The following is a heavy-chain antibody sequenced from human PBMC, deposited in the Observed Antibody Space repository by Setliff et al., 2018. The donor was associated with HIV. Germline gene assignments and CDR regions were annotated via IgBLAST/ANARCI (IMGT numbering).Heavy chain of an antibody. V-gene: IGHV4-61*09. J-gene: IGHJ5*02. CDR3: AKRTFGSGRLDP. CDR1: GDSISSGSYY. Sequence: NPSETLSLTCSVSGDSISSGSYYWSWIRLPAGKGLEWIGQIHTTGSTNYNPSLKSRVTISMDPSKNQFSLNLNSVTATDTAVYYCAKRTFGSGRLDPWGQGTLVTVSS. CDR2: IHTTGST. D-gene: IGHD3-16*01.